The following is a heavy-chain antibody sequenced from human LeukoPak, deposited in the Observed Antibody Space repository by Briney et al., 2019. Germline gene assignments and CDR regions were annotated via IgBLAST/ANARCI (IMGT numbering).Heavy chain of an antibody. D-gene: IGHD3-22*01. J-gene: IGHJ4*02. V-gene: IGHV4-39*01. CDR3: ARQANYYESSGYYSDSNYYFDY. CDR1: GVSTSSESYY. Sequence: PSETLSLTCIVSGVSTSSESYYWGWIRQPPGRGLEWVGSIYYSGSTYYNPSLKNRVTISVDTSKNQFSLKLSSVTAADTAVYYCARQANYYESSGYYSDSNYYFDYWGQGTLVTVSS. CDR2: IYYSGST.